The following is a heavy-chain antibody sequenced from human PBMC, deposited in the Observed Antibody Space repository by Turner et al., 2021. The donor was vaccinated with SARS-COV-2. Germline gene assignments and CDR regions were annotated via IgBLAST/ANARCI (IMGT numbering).Heavy chain of an antibody. V-gene: IGHV4-39*01. CDR1: GGSLSSSSYY. CDR2: IYYSGST. D-gene: IGHD5-12*01. CDR3: ARLEWLRSPFDY. J-gene: IGHJ4*02. Sequence: LHLQESGPGLVTPSEPLSLTCTVSGGSLSSSSYYWGWIRQPPGKGRGWIGSIYYSGSTYYNPSLKRRVNISVDTSKNQFSLKLSAVTAADTAVYYCARLEWLRSPFDYWGQGTLVTVSS.